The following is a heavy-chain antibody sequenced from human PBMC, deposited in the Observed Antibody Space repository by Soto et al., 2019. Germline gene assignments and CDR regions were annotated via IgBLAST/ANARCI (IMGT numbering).Heavy chain of an antibody. J-gene: IGHJ4*02. CDR2: RLDSANT. CDR3: ARHGPWSYVL. V-gene: IGHV4-39*01. CDR1: GDSLSGSTYY. Sequence: QLQLQESGPGLVKPSETLSLTCTVSGDSLSGSTYYWGWIRQPPWKGLQWVVSRLDSANTYYNPSLKSRVTISVDTSNNQFSLRLNSVTAADTAIYYCARHGPWSYVLWGQGTLVTVSS. D-gene: IGHD2-21*01.